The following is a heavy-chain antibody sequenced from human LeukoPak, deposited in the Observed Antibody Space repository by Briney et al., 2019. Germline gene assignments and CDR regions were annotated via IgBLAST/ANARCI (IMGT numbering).Heavy chain of an antibody. V-gene: IGHV1-18*01. J-gene: IGHJ3*02. D-gene: IGHD4-17*01. CDR3: AREGYGDYLRAFDI. CDR2: ISAYNGNT. Sequence: ASVKVSCKTSGYNVNIYGLSWVRQVPGQGLEWMGWISAYNGNTNYAQKVQGRVTMTTDTSTSTAYMELRSLRFDDTAVYYCAREGYGDYLRAFDIWGQGTIVTVSS. CDR1: GYNVNIYG.